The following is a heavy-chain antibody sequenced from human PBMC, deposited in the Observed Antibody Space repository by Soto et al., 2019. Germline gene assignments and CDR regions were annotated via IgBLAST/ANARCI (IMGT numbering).Heavy chain of an antibody. V-gene: IGHV4-34*01. CDR1: GVSFSAFY. CDR2: SNHGGNT. Sequence: QVQLQQWGAGLLKPSETLSLTCAVNGVSFSAFYWTWIRQPPGKGLEWIGESNHGGNTNYNTSLKGRVTISVDTSKNQLFLKLTSVTAADTAVYYCAGGSGGAVWGVPWGQGTLVTVSS. J-gene: IGHJ4*02. D-gene: IGHD3-10*01. CDR3: AGGSGGAVWGVP.